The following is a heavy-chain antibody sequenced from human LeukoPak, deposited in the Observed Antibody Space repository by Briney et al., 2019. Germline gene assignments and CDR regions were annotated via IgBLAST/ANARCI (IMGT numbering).Heavy chain of an antibody. V-gene: IGHV4-34*01. Sequence: NPSETLSLTCAVYGGSFSAYYWSWIRQPPGKGLEWIGEINHSGSTNYNPSLKSRVTISVDTSKNQFSLKLSSVTAADTAVYYCARDSGRGWFDPWGQGTLVTVSS. CDR2: INHSGST. J-gene: IGHJ5*02. CDR1: GGSFSAYY. D-gene: IGHD3-10*01. CDR3: ARDSGRGWFDP.